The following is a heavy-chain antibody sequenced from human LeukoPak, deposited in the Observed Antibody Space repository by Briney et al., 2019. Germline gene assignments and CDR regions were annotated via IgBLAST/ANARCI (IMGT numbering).Heavy chain of an antibody. CDR3: ARELRGYCSTTSCPFGY. CDR2: IYNDGRT. Sequence: GGSLRLSCAASGFAVSNNYMSWVRQAPGKGLEWVSVIYNDGRTLYADSVKGRLTISRDNSKNTLHLQMNSLRLEDTAIYYCARELRGYCSTTSCPFGYWGQGTLVTVSS. CDR1: GFAVSNNY. J-gene: IGHJ4*02. D-gene: IGHD2-2*01. V-gene: IGHV3-66*02.